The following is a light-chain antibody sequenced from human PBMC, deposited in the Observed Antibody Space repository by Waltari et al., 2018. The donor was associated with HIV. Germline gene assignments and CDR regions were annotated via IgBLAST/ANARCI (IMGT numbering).Light chain of an antibody. CDR2: GNG. V-gene: IGLV3-19*01. CDR1: SLRDYY. J-gene: IGLJ1*01. CDR3: NSRDRSGNHL. Sequence: SSDLTQDPDVSVALGQTVRITCQGDSLRDYYASWYQQKQGQAPIIVIYGNGDRPSGIPDRVSGSRSGITASLTITGAQAEDEADYYCNSRDRSGNHLFAAGTTVTVL.